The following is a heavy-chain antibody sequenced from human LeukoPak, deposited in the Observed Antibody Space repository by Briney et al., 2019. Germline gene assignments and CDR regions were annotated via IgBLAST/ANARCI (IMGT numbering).Heavy chain of an antibody. J-gene: IGHJ5*02. CDR2: INSDGGGA. V-gene: IGHV3-74*01. CDR1: GITFGNNW. Sequence: GGSLSLSCAASGITFGNNWMHWVRQGPGKGLVWISRINSDGGGAIYADSVKGRFTVSRDNAKNTLYLQMNSLRAEDTAVYYCARDVPHNWFDTWGQGTLVTVSS. CDR3: ARDVPHNWFDT.